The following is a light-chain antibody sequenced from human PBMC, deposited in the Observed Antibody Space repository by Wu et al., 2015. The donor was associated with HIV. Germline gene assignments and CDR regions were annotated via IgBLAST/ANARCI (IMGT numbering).Light chain of an antibody. V-gene: IGKV3-11*01. Sequence: EIVLTQSPATLSLSPGERATLSCRASEGVRTYLAWYQQKPGQAPRLLIYNASKRAPGIPVRFSGSGSGTDFTLTISSLEPEDSAVYYCQQRSNWPPEFTFGPGTKVEIK. J-gene: IGKJ3*01. CDR2: NAS. CDR3: QQRSNWPPEFT. CDR1: EGVRTY.